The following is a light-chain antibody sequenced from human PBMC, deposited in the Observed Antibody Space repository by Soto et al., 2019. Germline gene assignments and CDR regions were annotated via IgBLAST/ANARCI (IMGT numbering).Light chain of an antibody. CDR3: EQYGSSPLT. J-gene: IGKJ1*01. Sequence: EIVLTQSPGTLSLSPGERATLSCRASQSVSSSYLAWYQQKPGQAPRPLIYGASSRAIGIPDRFSGSGSGTDFTLTISRLEPEDFALYYCEQYGSSPLTFGQGTKVDSK. V-gene: IGKV3-20*01. CDR1: QSVSSSY. CDR2: GAS.